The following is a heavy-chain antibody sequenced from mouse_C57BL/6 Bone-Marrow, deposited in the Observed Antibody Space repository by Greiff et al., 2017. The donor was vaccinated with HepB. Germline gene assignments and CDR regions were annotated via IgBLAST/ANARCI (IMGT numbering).Heavy chain of an antibody. Sequence: DVHLVESGGGLVKPGGSLKLSCAASGFTFSDYGMHWVRQAPEKGLEWVAYISSGSSTIYYADTVKGRFTISRDNAKNTLFLQMTSLRSEDTAMYYCARIESAWFAYWGQGTLVTVSA. CDR1: GFTFSDYG. J-gene: IGHJ3*01. CDR3: ARIESAWFAY. V-gene: IGHV5-17*01. CDR2: ISSGSSTI.